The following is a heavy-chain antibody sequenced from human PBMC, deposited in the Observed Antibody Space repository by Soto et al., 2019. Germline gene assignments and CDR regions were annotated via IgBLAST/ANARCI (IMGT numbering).Heavy chain of an antibody. D-gene: IGHD4-17*01. CDR1: GFTFSTYA. CDR2: ISGSGGDT. J-gene: IGHJ4*02. CDR3: AKDYGGNPFDY. Sequence: EVQLLESGGGLVQPGGSLRLSCAASGFTFSTYAMSWVRQAPGKGLEWVSVISGSGGDTYYADSVKGRFTISRDNLRNTLSLQMNSLRVDDTAVYYCAKDYGGNPFDYWGQGTLVTVSS. V-gene: IGHV3-23*01.